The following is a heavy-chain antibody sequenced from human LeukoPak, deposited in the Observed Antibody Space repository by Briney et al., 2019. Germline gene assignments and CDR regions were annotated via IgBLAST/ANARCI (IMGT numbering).Heavy chain of an antibody. D-gene: IGHD6-19*01. J-gene: IGHJ4*02. V-gene: IGHV4-39*01. CDR3: ASWYSSGWYFDY. CDR2: IYYSGST. Sequence: SETLSLTCTVSGGSISSSSYYWGWIRQPPGKGLEWIGSIYYSGSTYYNPSLKSRVTISVDTSKNQFSLKLSSVTAADTAVYYCASWYSSGWYFDYWGQGTLATVSS. CDR1: GGSISSSSYY.